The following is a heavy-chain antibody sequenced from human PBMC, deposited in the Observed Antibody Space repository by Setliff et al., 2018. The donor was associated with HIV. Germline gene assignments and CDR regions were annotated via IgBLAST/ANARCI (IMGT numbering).Heavy chain of an antibody. D-gene: IGHD5-12*01. V-gene: IGHV1-18*01. J-gene: IGHJ4*02. CDR1: GYTFNNYG. CDR3: ARGKTWLRFLDY. Sequence: SVKVSCKASGYTFNNYGISWVRQAPGQGLEWMGWINTHSGYTNYAQNVQGSVTVTMDTSTSTAYMELRSLKSDDTAVYYCARGKTWLRFLDYWGQGTLVTVSS. CDR2: INTHSGYT.